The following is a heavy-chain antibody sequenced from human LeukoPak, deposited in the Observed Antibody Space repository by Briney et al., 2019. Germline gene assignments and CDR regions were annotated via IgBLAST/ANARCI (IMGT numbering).Heavy chain of an antibody. CDR1: GFIFSSYA. D-gene: IGHD3-10*01. Sequence: GGSLRLSCAASGFIFSSYALSWVRQAPGKGLEWVSTISGSGSTRHSADFVKGRFTISRDNSKNTLYPQMNSLRAEDTAVYYCAKELSTVRDYWGQGTLVTVSS. CDR3: AKELSTVRDY. V-gene: IGHV3-23*01. CDR2: ISGSGSTR. J-gene: IGHJ4*02.